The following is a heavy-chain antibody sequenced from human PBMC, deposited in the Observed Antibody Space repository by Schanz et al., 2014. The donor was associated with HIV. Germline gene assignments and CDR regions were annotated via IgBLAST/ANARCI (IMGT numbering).Heavy chain of an antibody. CDR1: GFTFSNYA. D-gene: IGHD6-6*01. J-gene: IGHJ4*02. Sequence: EVQLLESGGGLVQPGGSRRLSCAASGFTFSNYAMSWVRQAPGKGLEWVSSISSSSSYIYYADSVKGRFTISRDNARNSLYLQMNSLRAEDTAVYYCAREAVRFFDYWGQGTLVTVSS. CDR3: AREAVRFFDY. CDR2: ISSSSSYI. V-gene: IGHV3-21*01.